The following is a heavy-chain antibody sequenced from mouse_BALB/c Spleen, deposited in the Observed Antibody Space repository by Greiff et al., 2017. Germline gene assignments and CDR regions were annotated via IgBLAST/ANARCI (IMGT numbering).Heavy chain of an antibody. J-gene: IGHJ2*01. CDR3: ARLGQDFDY. CDR2: IDPSDSYT. D-gene: IGHD4-1*01. CDR1: GYTFTSYW. V-gene: IGHV1-69*02. Sequence: QVQLKQPGAELVKPGASVKLSCKASGYTFTSYWMHWVKQRPGQGLEWIGEIDPSDSYTNYNQKFKGKATLTVDKSSSTAYMQLSSLTSEDSAVYYCARLGQDFDYWGQGTTLTVSS.